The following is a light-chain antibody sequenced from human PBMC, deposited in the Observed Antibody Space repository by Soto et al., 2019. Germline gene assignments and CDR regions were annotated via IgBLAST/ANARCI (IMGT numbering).Light chain of an antibody. CDR3: QQHNNWPPIT. Sequence: EIVLTQSPGTLSLSPGESVTLSCRASQSVSNNLVWYQQKPGQAPRLLMYGSSIRATGIPARFSGSGSGTEFTLTISSLQSEDFAVYYCQQHNNWPPITFGQGTKVDIK. CDR1: QSVSNN. CDR2: GSS. V-gene: IGKV3-15*01. J-gene: IGKJ1*01.